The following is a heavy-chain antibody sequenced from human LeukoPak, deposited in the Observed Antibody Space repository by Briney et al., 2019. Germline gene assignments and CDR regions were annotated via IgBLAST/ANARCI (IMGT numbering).Heavy chain of an antibody. CDR2: IIPIFGTA. D-gene: IGHD1-7*01. CDR3: AREFGTTTSFFDY. CDR1: GGTFSSYA. J-gene: IGHJ4*02. V-gene: IGHV1-69*05. Sequence: SVKVSCKASGGTFSSYAISWVRQAPGQGLEWMGGIIPIFGTANYAQKFQGRVTITTDESTSTAYMELSSLRSEDTAVYYCAREFGTTTSFFDYWGQGTLVTVSS.